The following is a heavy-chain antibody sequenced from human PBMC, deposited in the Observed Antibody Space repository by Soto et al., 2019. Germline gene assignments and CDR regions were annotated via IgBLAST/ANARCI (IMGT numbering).Heavy chain of an antibody. CDR3: ARDLEDDYRQNWFDP. Sequence: SETLSLTCAVSCDSIRRYYWSWIRQPSGKGLEWIGRIYTTGTTIYNPSLKSRLTMSLDTSKNQFSLKLSSVTAADTAVYYCARDLEDDYRQNWFDPWGQGTLVTVSS. D-gene: IGHD4-4*01. J-gene: IGHJ5*02. CDR1: CDSIRRYY. CDR2: IYTTGTT. V-gene: IGHV4-4*07.